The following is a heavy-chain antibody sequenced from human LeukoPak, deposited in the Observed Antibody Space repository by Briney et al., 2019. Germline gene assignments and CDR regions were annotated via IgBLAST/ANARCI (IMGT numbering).Heavy chain of an antibody. J-gene: IGHJ6*03. CDR1: GGTFSSYA. CDR2: IIPIFGTA. D-gene: IGHD1-26*01. CDR3: ARGLGNYYYMDV. Sequence: ASVKVSCKASGGTFSSYAISWVRQAPGQGLEWMGGIIPIFGTANYAQKFQGRVTITADKSTSTAYMELSSLRSEDTAVYYCARGLGNYYYMDVWGKGTTVTVSS. V-gene: IGHV1-69*06.